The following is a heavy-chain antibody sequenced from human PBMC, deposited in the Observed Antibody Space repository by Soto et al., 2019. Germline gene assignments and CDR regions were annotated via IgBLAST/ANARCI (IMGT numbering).Heavy chain of an antibody. Sequence: ASVKVSCKASGGTFSSYTISWVRQAPGQGLEWMGRIIPILGIANYAQKFQGRVTITADKSTSTAYMELSSLRSEDTAEYYCARVGGYCSSTSCYGPWGQGTLVTVSS. CDR2: IIPILGIA. V-gene: IGHV1-69*02. J-gene: IGHJ5*02. CDR1: GGTFSSYT. D-gene: IGHD2-2*01. CDR3: ARVGGYCSSTSCYGP.